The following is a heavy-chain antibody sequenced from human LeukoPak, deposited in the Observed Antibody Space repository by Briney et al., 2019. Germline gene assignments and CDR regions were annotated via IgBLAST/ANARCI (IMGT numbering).Heavy chain of an antibody. CDR3: ARYCSSTSCYDAFDI. D-gene: IGHD2-2*01. J-gene: IGHJ3*02. CDR2: IKQDGSEK. V-gene: IGHV3-7*01. Sequence: GGSLRLSCAASGFTFSSYWMSRVRQAPGKGLEWVANIKQDGSEKYYVDSVKGRFTISRDNAKNSLYLQMNSLRAEDTAVYYCARYCSSTSCYDAFDIWGQGTMVTVSS. CDR1: GFTFSSYW.